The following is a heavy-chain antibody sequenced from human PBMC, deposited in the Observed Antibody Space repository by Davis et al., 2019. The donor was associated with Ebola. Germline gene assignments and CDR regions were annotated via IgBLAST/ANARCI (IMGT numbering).Heavy chain of an antibody. Sequence: GESLKISCAASGFPFNNAWMSWVRQAPGKGLEWVANIKPDASEKYSVDSVKGRFPISRDNAKNSLYLQMNSLRAEDTAVFYCAEGGTNNFLGANWGQGTLVTVSS. V-gene: IGHV3-7*03. CDR1: GFPFNNAW. CDR3: AEGGTNNFLGAN. J-gene: IGHJ4*02. CDR2: IKPDASEK. D-gene: IGHD2-8*01.